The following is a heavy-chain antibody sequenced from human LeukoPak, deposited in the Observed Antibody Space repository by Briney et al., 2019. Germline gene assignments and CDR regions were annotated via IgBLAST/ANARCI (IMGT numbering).Heavy chain of an antibody. CDR3: ASSAGYSYGLFDY. CDR1: GGTFSSYA. J-gene: IGHJ4*02. CDR2: IIPIFGTA. Sequence: ASVKVSCKASGGTFSSYAISWVRQAPGQGLEWMGGIIPIFGTANYAQKFQGRVTITADKSTSTAYMELSSLRSEDTAVYYCASSAGYSYGLFDYWGQGTLVIVSS. V-gene: IGHV1-69*06. D-gene: IGHD5-18*01.